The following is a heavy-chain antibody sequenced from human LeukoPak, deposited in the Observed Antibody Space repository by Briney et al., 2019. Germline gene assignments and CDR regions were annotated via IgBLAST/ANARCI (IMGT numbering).Heavy chain of an antibody. CDR3: ARAGTDDYGDPQGFDY. D-gene: IGHD4-17*01. J-gene: IGHJ4*02. CDR1: GYTFTVYY. Sequence: ASVKVSCKASGYTFTVYYMHWVRQAPGQGLEWMGWINPNSGGTNYAQKFQGRVTMTRDTSISTAYMELSRLRSDDTAVYFCARAGTDDYGDPQGFDYWGQGTLVTVSS. V-gene: IGHV1-2*02. CDR2: INPNSGGT.